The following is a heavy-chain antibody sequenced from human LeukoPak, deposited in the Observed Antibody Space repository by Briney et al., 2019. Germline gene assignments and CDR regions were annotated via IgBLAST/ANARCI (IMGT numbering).Heavy chain of an antibody. D-gene: IGHD3-22*01. CDR2: IIPIFGTA. CDR3: ARNGGFPYYYDSSGYPVWFDP. Sequence: GASVKVSCKASGGTFSSYAISWVRQAPGQGLEWMGGIIPIFGTANYAQKFQGRVTITTDESTSTAYMELSSLRSEDTAVYYCARNGGFPYYYDSSGYPVWFDPWGQGTLVTVSS. V-gene: IGHV1-69*05. CDR1: GGTFSSYA. J-gene: IGHJ5*02.